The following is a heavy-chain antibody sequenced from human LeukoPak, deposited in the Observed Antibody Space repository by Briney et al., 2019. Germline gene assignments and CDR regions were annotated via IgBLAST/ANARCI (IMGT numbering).Heavy chain of an antibody. V-gene: IGHV3-33*01. CDR1: GFPFSSYG. CDR2: LVYDERN. Sequence: GGSLRLSCAASGFPFSSYGMHWVRQAPGKGLEWVARLVYDERNDYANSVKGRFTISRDNSKNTLYLQMDNLRVEDTAVYYCARDLSAAYDFWGQGILVTVSS. CDR3: ARDLSAAYDF. D-gene: IGHD2-21*01. J-gene: IGHJ4*02.